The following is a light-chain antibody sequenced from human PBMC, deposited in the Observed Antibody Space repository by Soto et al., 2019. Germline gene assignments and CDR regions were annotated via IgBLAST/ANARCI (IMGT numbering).Light chain of an antibody. CDR3: SSYTSSSNLYV. Sequence: QSVLTQPASVSGSPGQSITISCTGASSDVGGYNYVSWYQQHPGKAPKLMIYDVSNRPSGVSNRFSGSKSGNTASLTISGLQADVEADYYSSSYTSSSNLYVFGTGTIVT. V-gene: IGLV2-14*01. J-gene: IGLJ1*01. CDR1: SSDVGGYNY. CDR2: DVS.